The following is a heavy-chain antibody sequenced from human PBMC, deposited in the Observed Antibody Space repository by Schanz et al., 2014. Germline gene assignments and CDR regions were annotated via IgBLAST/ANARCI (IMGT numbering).Heavy chain of an antibody. CDR2: INVYNGDT. V-gene: IGHV1-18*04. Sequence: QVQLVQSGSEVKKPRASVKVSCKASGYTFPSYGISWVRQAPGQGLEWMGWINVYNGDTKFAKTLQDRVTLTTDTSTSTAYMELRSLRSDDTAVYYCARNIIATARAYDIWGQGTMVTVSS. CDR1: GYTFPSYG. CDR3: ARNIIATARAYDI. J-gene: IGHJ3*02. D-gene: IGHD6-13*01.